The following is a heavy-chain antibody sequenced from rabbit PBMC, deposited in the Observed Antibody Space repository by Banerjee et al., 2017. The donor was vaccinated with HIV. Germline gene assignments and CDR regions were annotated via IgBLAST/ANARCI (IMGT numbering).Heavy chain of an antibody. D-gene: IGHD8-1*01. CDR2: IYAGSSGST. Sequence: QQLVESGGGLVKPGASLTLTCKASGFSFSSSYYMCWVRQAPGKGLEWIACIYAGSSGSTYYASWAKGRFTISKTSSTTVTLQMTSLTAADTATYFCARAVYAGGGFFNLWGPGTLVTVS. V-gene: IGHV1S40*01. CDR3: ARAVYAGGGFFNL. CDR1: GFSFSSSYY. J-gene: IGHJ4*01.